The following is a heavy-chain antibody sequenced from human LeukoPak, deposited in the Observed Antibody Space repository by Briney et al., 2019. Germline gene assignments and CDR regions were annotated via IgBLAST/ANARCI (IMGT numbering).Heavy chain of an antibody. J-gene: IGHJ4*02. CDR2: ISSSSSYI. CDR1: GFTFSSYW. CDR3: ARTVVVAASFDY. V-gene: IGHV3-21*01. Sequence: GGSLRLSCAASGFTFSSYWMNWARQAPGKGLEWVSSISSSSSYIYYADSVKGRFTISRDNAKNSLYLQMNSLRAEDTAVYYCARTVVVAASFDYWGQGTLVTVSS. D-gene: IGHD2-15*01.